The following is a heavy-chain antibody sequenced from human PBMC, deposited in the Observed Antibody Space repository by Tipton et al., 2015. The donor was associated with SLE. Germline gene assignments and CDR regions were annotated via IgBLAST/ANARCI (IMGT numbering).Heavy chain of an antibody. Sequence: SLRLSCAASGFTFSSYSMNRVRQAPGKGLEWVAVISYDGSNKYYADSVKGRFTISRDNSKNTLYLQMNSLRAEDTAVYYCARAAAGTPYWGQGTLVTVSS. D-gene: IGHD6-13*01. CDR3: ARAAAGTPY. CDR1: GFTFSSYS. CDR2: ISYDGSNK. V-gene: IGHV3-30*03. J-gene: IGHJ4*02.